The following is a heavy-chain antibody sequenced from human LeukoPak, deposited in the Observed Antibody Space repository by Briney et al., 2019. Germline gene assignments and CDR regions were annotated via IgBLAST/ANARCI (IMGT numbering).Heavy chain of an antibody. CDR1: GFTFSSYW. V-gene: IGHV3-74*01. J-gene: IGHJ4*02. D-gene: IGHD5-24*01. CDR2: INTDESST. Sequence: PGGSLRLSCAASGFTFSSYWMHWVRQVPGKGLVWVSRINTDESSTTYADSVKGRFTISRGNAKNTLYLQMNSLRAEDTAVYYCARGTTGYNYGYLDYWGQGTLVTVSS. CDR3: ARGTTGYNYGYLDY.